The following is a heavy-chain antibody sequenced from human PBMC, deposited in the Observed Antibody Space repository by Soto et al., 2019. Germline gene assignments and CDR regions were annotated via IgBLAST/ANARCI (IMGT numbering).Heavy chain of an antibody. CDR2: IYPGDSDT. Sequence: PRESLKISCKCSGYSFTSYRINGVRQMPGKGLEWMGIIYPGDSDTRYSPSFQGQVTISADKSIDTAYLQWRSLKASDTAVYYCARHHGSPGSYFGLDVWGQGTTVTVSS. V-gene: IGHV5-51*01. J-gene: IGHJ6*02. CDR1: GYSFTSYR. D-gene: IGHD6-13*01. CDR3: ARHHGSPGSYFGLDV.